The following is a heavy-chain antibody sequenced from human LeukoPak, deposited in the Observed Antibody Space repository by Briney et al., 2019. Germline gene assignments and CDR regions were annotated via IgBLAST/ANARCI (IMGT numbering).Heavy chain of an antibody. CDR2: IYYSGST. CDR3: ARVRTAGLRFGELSN. CDR1: GGSISSYY. J-gene: IGHJ4*02. D-gene: IGHD3-16*02. Sequence: PSETLSLTCTVSGGSISSYYWSWIRQPPGKGLEWIGYIYYSGSTNYNPSLKSRVTISVDTSKNQFSLKLSSVTAADTAVYYCARVRTAGLRFGELSNWGQGTLVTVSS. V-gene: IGHV4-59*08.